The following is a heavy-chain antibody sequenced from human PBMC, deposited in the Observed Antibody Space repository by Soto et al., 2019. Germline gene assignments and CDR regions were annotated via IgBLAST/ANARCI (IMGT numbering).Heavy chain of an antibody. CDR2: INPNSGGT. D-gene: IGHD3-22*01. J-gene: IGHJ4*02. V-gene: IGHV1-2*02. CDR1: GYTFTGYY. CDR3: ARGISSTMIVVVINDY. Sequence: ASVKVSCKASGYTFTGYYMHWVRQAPGQGLEWMGWINPNSGGTNYAQKFQGRVTMTRDTSISTAYMELSRLRSDDTAVYYCARGISSTMIVVVINDYWGQGTLVTVSS.